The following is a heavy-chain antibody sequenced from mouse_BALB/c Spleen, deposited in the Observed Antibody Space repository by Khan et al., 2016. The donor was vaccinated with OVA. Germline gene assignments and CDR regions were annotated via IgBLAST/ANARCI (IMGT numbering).Heavy chain of an antibody. J-gene: IGHJ4*01. CDR2: IWGDGST. Sequence: VQLQESGPGLVAPSQSLSITCTVSGFSLTNYGVNWVRQPPGKGLEWLGVIWGDGSTHYHSTLMSRLSISKDNSQSQVVLKLSSLQTDDTATYYCAKWGTANYYAMDYWGQGTSVTVSS. CDR3: AKWGTANYYAMDY. V-gene: IGHV2-3*01. CDR1: GFSLTNYG. D-gene: IGHD1-2*01.